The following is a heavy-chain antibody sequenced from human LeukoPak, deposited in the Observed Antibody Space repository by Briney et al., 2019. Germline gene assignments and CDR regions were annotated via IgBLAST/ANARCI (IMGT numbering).Heavy chain of an antibody. CDR3: AKGDCSGGSCPVPVADY. D-gene: IGHD2-15*01. V-gene: IGHV3-48*03. Sequence: PGGSLRLSCAASGFTFSSYEMNWVRQAPGKGLEWVSYISSSGSTIYYADSVKGRFTISRDNAKNSLYLQMNSLRAEDTAVYYCAKGDCSGGSCPVPVADYWGQGTLVTVSS. CDR2: ISSSGSTI. J-gene: IGHJ4*02. CDR1: GFTFSSYE.